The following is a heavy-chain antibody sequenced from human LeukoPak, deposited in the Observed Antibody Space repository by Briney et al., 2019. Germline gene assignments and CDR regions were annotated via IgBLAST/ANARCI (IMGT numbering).Heavy chain of an antibody. J-gene: IGHJ4*02. Sequence: PGGSLRLSCAASGFTFSTYSMNWVRQAPGKGLEWVSYISYSSSAIYYADSVKGRFTISRDNAKNSLYLQMNSLRDEDTAVYYCARGALRYSDYWGQGTLVTVSS. CDR1: GFTFSTYS. CDR3: ARGALRYSDY. V-gene: IGHV3-48*02. CDR2: ISYSSSAI. D-gene: IGHD3-9*01.